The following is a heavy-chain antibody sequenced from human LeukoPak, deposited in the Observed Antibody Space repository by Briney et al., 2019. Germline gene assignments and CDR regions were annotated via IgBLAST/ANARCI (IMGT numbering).Heavy chain of an antibody. CDR1: GDSVSSNSAA. J-gene: IGHJ6*01. CDR2: TYYRSKWNN. CDR3: PRGRRDYYYGMDV. Sequence: SQTLSLTCALSGDSVSSNSAAWNWSRQSPSRGLEWLGRTYYRSKWNNEYAVSVKSRITFNSDTSKTQSSLQVNSVTPEDMAVYYCPRGRRDYYYGMDVWGQGTTVTVSS. V-gene: IGHV6-1*01.